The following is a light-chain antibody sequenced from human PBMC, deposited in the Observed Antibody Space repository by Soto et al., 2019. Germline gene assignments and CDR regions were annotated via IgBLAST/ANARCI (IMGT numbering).Light chain of an antibody. CDR1: ISNIGSNH. V-gene: IGLV1-47*01. CDR2: RNN. Sequence: QAVLTQPPSASGTPGQRVTISCSGTISNIGSNHVYWYQQLPGMAPILLIYRNNQRPSGVPDRFSGSKSGTSASLAISGLRSEDEADYYCATWDDRLSGRGVFGTGTKVTVL. CDR3: ATWDDRLSGRGV. J-gene: IGLJ1*01.